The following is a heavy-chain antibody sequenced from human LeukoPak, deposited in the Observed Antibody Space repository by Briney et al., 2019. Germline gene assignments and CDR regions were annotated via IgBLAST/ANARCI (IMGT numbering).Heavy chain of an antibody. CDR1: GGTFSSYA. V-gene: IGHV1-69*05. J-gene: IGHJ4*02. CDR2: IIPIFGTA. Sequence: SSVKVSCKASGGTFSSYAISWVRQAPGQGLEWMGGIIPIFGTANYAQKFQGRVTITTDGSTSTAYMELSSLRSEDTAVYYCARGPAYYDFWSGYYPPYYFDYWGQGTLVTVSS. D-gene: IGHD3-3*01. CDR3: ARGPAYYDFWSGYYPPYYFDY.